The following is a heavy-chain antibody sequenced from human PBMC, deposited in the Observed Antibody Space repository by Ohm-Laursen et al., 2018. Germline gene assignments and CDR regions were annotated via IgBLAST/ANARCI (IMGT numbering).Heavy chain of an antibody. V-gene: IGHV3-15*01. CDR3: TTDLYSGWLFASNFQH. J-gene: IGHJ1*01. D-gene: IGHD6-19*01. Sequence: SLRLSCTAFGFTFINAWMNWVRQAPGKGLEWVGRIKSKNDGGTTDYAAPVKGRFTISRDDSKNTLYLQMNSLKTEDTAVYYCTTDLYSGWLFASNFQHWGQGTLVTVPS. CDR1: GFTFINAW. CDR2: IKSKNDGGTT.